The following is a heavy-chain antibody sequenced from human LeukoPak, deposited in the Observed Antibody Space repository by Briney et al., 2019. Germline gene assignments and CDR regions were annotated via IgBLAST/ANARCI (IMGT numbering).Heavy chain of an antibody. CDR1: GGTFSSYA. D-gene: IGHD5-18*01. Sequence: SVKVSCKASGGTFSSYAISWVRQAPGQGLEWMGGIIPIFGTANYAQKFQGRVTITADESTSTAYMELSSLRSEDTAVYYCAAGDTAMVKVFANYYYMDVWGKGTTVTISS. J-gene: IGHJ6*03. CDR3: AAGDTAMVKVFANYYYMDV. CDR2: IIPIFGTA. V-gene: IGHV1-69*13.